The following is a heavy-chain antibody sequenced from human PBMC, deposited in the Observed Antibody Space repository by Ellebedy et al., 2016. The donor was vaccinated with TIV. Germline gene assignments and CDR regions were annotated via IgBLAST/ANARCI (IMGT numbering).Heavy chain of an antibody. Sequence: GESLKISCADSGFTFSDHYMDWVRQAPGKGLEWVGRIKNKANRYTTEYAASVKGRFTISRDDSKNSLYLQMNSLKTEDTAVYYCVRVRLCRGDDCHSARLFDYWGQGILVTVSS. D-gene: IGHD2-15*01. J-gene: IGHJ4*02. CDR2: IKNKANRYTT. V-gene: IGHV3-72*01. CDR3: VRVRLCRGDDCHSARLFDY. CDR1: GFTFSDHY.